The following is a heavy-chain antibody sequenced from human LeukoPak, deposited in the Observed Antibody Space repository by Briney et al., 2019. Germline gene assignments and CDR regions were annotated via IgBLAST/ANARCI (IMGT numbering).Heavy chain of an antibody. CDR3: AKGPGADDFWRGYFLS. V-gene: IGHV3-23*01. J-gene: IGHJ4*02. CDR1: GFTFSSYA. D-gene: IGHD3-3*01. Sequence: TGGSLRLSCAASGFTFSSYAMSWVRQAPGKGLEWVSGLSGNGIDTYYADSEGGRFTISRDNSKNTLYLQMNSLRAEDTTVYYCAKGPGADDFWRGYFLSWGQGNLVTVSS. CDR2: LSGNGIDT.